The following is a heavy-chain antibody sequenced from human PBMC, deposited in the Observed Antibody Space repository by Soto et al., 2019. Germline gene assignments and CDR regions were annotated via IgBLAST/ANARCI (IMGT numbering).Heavy chain of an antibody. CDR2: IDYSGTA. V-gene: IGHV4-39*01. CDR1: SGSISVTNVF. D-gene: IGHD1-20*01. Sequence: KSSETLSLTCTVSSGSISVTNVFWGWVRQPPGKGLEWIGNIDYSGTAYFSPSLATRVTFHVDTSKNQFSLTLYSVTAADTAVYYCARITGRHLDYWGQGILVTVSS. J-gene: IGHJ4*02. CDR3: ARITGRHLDY.